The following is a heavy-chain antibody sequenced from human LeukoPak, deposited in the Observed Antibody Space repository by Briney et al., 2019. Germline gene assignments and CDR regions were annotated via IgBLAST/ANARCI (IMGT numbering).Heavy chain of an antibody. D-gene: IGHD3/OR15-3a*01. CDR1: GFTFSSYG. Sequence: PGGSLRLSCAASGFTFSSYGMHWVRQAPGKGLEWVAVISYDGSNKYYADSVKGRFTISRDNSKNTLYLQMNSLRAEDTAVYYCAKDDGLYWGQGTLVTVSS. V-gene: IGHV3-30*18. J-gene: IGHJ4*02. CDR2: ISYDGSNK. CDR3: AKDDGLY.